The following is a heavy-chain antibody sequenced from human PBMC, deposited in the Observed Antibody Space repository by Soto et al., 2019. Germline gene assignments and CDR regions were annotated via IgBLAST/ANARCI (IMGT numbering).Heavy chain of an antibody. V-gene: IGHV1-69*13. CDR2: IIPIFGTA. CDR1: GGTFSSYA. J-gene: IGHJ4*02. D-gene: IGHD4-17*01. CDR3: ARGRPMTMVKAYLFDY. Sequence: SLQVSCKASGGTFSSYAISWVRQAPGQGLEWMGGIIPIFGTANYAQKFQGRVTITADVSTSTAYMELSSLRYEDTAVYYCARGRPMTMVKAYLFDYWSQGTL.